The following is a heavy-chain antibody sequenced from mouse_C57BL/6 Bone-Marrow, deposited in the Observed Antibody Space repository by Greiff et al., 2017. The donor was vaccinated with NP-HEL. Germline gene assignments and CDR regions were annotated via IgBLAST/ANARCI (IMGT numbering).Heavy chain of an antibody. D-gene: IGHD2-1*01. CDR1: GYSFTDYN. CDR3: ASHLLSRDVAWFAY. CDR2: INPNYGTT. J-gene: IGHJ3*01. V-gene: IGHV1-39*01. Sequence: EVKLMESGPELVKPGASVKISCKASGYSFTDYNMNWVKQSNGKSLEWIGVINPNYGTTSYNQKFKGKATLTVDQSSSTAYMQLNSLTSEDSAVYYCASHLLSRDVAWFAYWGQGTLVTVSA.